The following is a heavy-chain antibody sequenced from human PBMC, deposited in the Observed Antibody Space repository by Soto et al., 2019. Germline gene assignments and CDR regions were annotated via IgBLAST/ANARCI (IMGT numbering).Heavy chain of an antibody. V-gene: IGHV2-70*12. CDR2: IDWDGDK. J-gene: IGHJ4*02. D-gene: IGHD6-13*01. CDR1: GFSPSTTAMC. Sequence: TGSTLVNPKQTLTLTCTFCGFSPSTTAMCMSWITQPPGKALEWLARIDWDGDKYYTTSLKTRLTISKDTSRNQVVLTMTNMDPVDTATYYCAHRTPTYSSSWGYWGQGTPVTVSS. CDR3: AHRTPTYSSSWGY.